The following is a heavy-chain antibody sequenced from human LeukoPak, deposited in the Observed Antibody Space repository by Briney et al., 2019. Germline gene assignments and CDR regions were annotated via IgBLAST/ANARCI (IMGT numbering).Heavy chain of an antibody. V-gene: IGHV1-24*01. Sequence: ASVKVSCKVSGYTLSELPMHWVRQAPGKGLEWMGGFDPEDGETISAQKFQGRVTMTEDTSRDTAYMELSSLRSEDTAVYYCARVAHLNSSGWKYFFDHWGQGTLVTVSS. CDR2: FDPEDGET. J-gene: IGHJ4*02. CDR3: ARVAHLNSSGWKYFFDH. CDR1: GYTLSELP. D-gene: IGHD6-19*01.